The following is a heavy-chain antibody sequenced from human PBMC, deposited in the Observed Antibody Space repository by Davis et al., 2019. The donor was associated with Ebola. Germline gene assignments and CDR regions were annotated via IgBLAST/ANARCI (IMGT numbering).Heavy chain of an antibody. CDR3: ARAAFPYYYGSGSPYYFDY. V-gene: IGHV3-30*03. J-gene: IGHJ4*02. CDR2: ISYDGSNK. Sequence: GGSLRLSCAASGFTFSSYGMHGVRQAPGKGREWVAVISYDGSNKYYADSVKGRFTISRDNSKNTLYLQMNSLRAEDTAVYYCARAAFPYYYGSGSPYYFDYWGQGTLVTVSS. CDR1: GFTFSSYG. D-gene: IGHD3-10*01.